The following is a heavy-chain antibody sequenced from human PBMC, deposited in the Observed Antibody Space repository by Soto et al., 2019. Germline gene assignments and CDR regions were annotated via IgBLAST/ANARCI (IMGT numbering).Heavy chain of an antibody. CDR1: GYNFANYW. J-gene: IGHJ3*02. Sequence: GESLKISCKGSGYNFANYWIGWVRQMPGKGLEWMGMIFPGDSDTKNSPSLQGQITMSVDKSDSSAYLQWKSLKASDTAMYYCAAGYTTGPDAFDIWGQGTMVTVSS. D-gene: IGHD6-13*01. V-gene: IGHV5-51*01. CDR2: IFPGDSDT. CDR3: AAGYTTGPDAFDI.